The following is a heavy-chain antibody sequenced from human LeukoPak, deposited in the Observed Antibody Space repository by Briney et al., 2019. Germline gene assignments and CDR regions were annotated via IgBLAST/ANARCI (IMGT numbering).Heavy chain of an antibody. CDR2: IYPGDSDT. D-gene: IGHD2-2*02. V-gene: IGHV5-51*01. CDR1: GYSFTSYW. Sequence: GESLKLSCKGSGYSFTSYWIGWVRQMPGKGLEWMGIIYPGDSDTRYSPSFQGQVTISADKPISTAYLQWSSLKASDTAMYYCARRERNCSSTSCYTVDYWGQGTLVTVSS. CDR3: ARRERNCSSTSCYTVDY. J-gene: IGHJ4*02.